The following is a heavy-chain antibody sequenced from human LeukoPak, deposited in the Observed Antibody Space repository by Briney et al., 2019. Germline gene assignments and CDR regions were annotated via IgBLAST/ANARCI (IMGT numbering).Heavy chain of an antibody. V-gene: IGHV4-4*07. Sequence: SETLSLTCTVSGGSLSSYYWTWIRQPAGKGLEWIGRIYTSGSTNYNPSLKSRVTMSVDTSKNQFSLKLSSVTAADTAVYYCARGPLWFGESPPDYWGQGTLVTVSS. D-gene: IGHD3-10*01. CDR2: IYTSGST. J-gene: IGHJ4*02. CDR1: GGSLSSYY. CDR3: ARGPLWFGESPPDY.